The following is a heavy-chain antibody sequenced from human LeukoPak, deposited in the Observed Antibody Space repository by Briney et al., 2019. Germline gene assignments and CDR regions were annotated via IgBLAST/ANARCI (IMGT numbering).Heavy chain of an antibody. Sequence: SGTLSLTCAVYGGSFSGYYWSWIRQPPGKGLEWIGEINHSGSTNYNPSLKSRVTISVDTSKNQFSLKLSSVTAADTAVYYCARGPRPVKLGYWGQGTLVTVSS. J-gene: IGHJ4*02. D-gene: IGHD3-10*01. V-gene: IGHV4-34*01. CDR1: GGSFSGYY. CDR2: INHSGST. CDR3: ARGPRPVKLGY.